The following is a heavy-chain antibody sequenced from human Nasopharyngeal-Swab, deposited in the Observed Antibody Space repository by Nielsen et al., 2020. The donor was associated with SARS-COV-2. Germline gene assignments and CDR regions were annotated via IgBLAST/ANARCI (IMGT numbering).Heavy chain of an antibody. CDR2: IYYSGST. CDR1: GGSISSGGYY. D-gene: IGHD2-15*01. CDR3: ARADGRFVNWFDP. V-gene: IGHV4-61*08. J-gene: IGHJ5*02. Sequence: GSLRLSCTVSGGSISSGGYYWSWIRQHPGKGLEWIGYIYYSGSTNYNPSLKSRVTISVDTSKNQFSLKLSSVTAADTAVYYCARADGRFVNWFDPWGQGTLVTVSS.